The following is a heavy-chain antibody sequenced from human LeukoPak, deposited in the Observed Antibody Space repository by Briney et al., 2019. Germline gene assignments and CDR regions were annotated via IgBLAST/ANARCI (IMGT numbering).Heavy chain of an antibody. V-gene: IGHV4-59*08. D-gene: IGHD3-16*01. CDR1: GGSISSYY. CDR3: ARSRRGGYYFDY. J-gene: IGHJ4*02. Sequence: LETLSLTCTVSGGSISSYYWSWIRQPPGKGLEWIGYIYYSGSTNYNPSLKSRVTISVDTSKNQFSLKLSSVTAADTAVYYCARSRRGGYYFDYWGQGTLVTVSS. CDR2: IYYSGST.